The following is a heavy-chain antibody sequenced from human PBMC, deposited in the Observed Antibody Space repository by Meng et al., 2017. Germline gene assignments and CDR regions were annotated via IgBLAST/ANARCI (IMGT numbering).Heavy chain of an antibody. CDR2: IKQDGSEK. V-gene: IGHV3-7*01. CDR3: ARDAYYDSSGYYCFFCQDPIDY. D-gene: IGHD3-22*01. CDR1: GFTFSSYW. Sequence: GESLKISCAASGFTFSSYWMSWVRQAPGKGLEWVANIKQDGSEKYYVDSVKGRFTISRDNATNSLYLQMNSLRAEDTAVYYCARDAYYDSSGYYCFFCQDPIDYWGQGTLVTVSS. J-gene: IGHJ4*02.